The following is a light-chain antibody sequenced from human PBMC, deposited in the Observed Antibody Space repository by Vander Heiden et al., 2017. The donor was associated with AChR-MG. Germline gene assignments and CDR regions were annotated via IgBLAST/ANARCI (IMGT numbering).Light chain of an antibody. V-gene: IGKV1-5*03. CDR2: KGS. Sequence: DIQMTQSPSTLSASVGDSVTIPCRSSQSIRSWLAWYQQKPGKAPKLLIYKGSGLESGVPSRFSGSGSGTEFSLKVSRLEADDVAIYYCKQDDRDPRTFGQGTKVEIK. CDR1: QSIRSW. CDR3: KQDDRDPRT. J-gene: IGKJ1*01.